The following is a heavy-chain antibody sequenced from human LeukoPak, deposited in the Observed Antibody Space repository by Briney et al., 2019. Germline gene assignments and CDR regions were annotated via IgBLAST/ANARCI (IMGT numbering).Heavy chain of an antibody. CDR3: AGGNSMDV. CDR1: GFPFSNSW. V-gene: IGHV3-7*03. CDR2: INKDGGGI. Sequence: GGSLRLSCAVSGFPFSNSWMYWARQAPGKGLEGVANINKDGGGISYVDSVKGRFIISRDNARNSLYLQMNSLRAEGTAVYFCAGGNSMDVWGKGTAVTVSS. J-gene: IGHJ6*04. D-gene: IGHD1/OR15-1a*01.